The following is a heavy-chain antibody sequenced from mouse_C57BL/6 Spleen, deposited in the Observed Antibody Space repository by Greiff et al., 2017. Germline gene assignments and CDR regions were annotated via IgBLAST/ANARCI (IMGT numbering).Heavy chain of an antibody. Sequence: QVQLQQSGPELVKPGASGKISCKASGYALSSSWMNWVKQRPGKGLEWIGRMYPGDGDTNYNGKFKGKATLTADKSSRTAYMQLSSLTSEDSAVYFCARYDGYWYFDVWGTGTTVTVSS. CDR3: ARYDGYWYFDV. V-gene: IGHV1-82*01. D-gene: IGHD2-3*01. J-gene: IGHJ1*03. CDR2: MYPGDGDT. CDR1: GYALSSSW.